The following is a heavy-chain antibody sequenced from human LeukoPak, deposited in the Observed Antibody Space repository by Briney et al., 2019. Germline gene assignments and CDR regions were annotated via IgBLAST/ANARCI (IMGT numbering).Heavy chain of an antibody. Sequence: ASVKVSCKASGYTFTSYGISWVRQAPGQGLEWMGWISAYNGNTNYAQKLQGRVTMTTDTSTSTAYMELRSLRSEDTAMFYCARDVRAYYDILTGNVYWGQGTLVTVSS. CDR2: ISAYNGNT. V-gene: IGHV1-18*01. CDR3: ARDVRAYYDILTGNVY. D-gene: IGHD3-9*01. CDR1: GYTFTSYG. J-gene: IGHJ4*02.